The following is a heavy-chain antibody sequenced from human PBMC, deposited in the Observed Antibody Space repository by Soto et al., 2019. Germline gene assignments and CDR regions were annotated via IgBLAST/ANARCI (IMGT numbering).Heavy chain of an antibody. J-gene: IGHJ4*02. CDR3: TRSDYGDYVVGYYFDY. CDR1: GGSISSYY. D-gene: IGHD4-17*01. Sequence: PSETLSLTCTVSGGSISSYYLSWIRQPPGKGLEWIGYIYYSGSTNYNPSLKSRVTISVDTSKNQFSLKLSSVTAADTAVYYCTRSDYGDYVVGYYFDYWGQGTLVTVSS. V-gene: IGHV4-59*01. CDR2: IYYSGST.